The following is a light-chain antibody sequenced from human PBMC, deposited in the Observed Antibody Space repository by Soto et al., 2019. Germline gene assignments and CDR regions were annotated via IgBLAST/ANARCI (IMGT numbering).Light chain of an antibody. J-gene: IGLJ2*01. CDR2: DDS. CDR1: NIKSKS. Sequence: SYELTQPPSASVAPGQTARITCGGNNIKSKSVHWYQQRPGQAPVLVVHDDSDRPSGIPERFSGSNSENTATLIITRVEAVDEADYYCQVWDTGNDHVVFGGGTKVTVL. V-gene: IGLV3-21*02. CDR3: QVWDTGNDHVV.